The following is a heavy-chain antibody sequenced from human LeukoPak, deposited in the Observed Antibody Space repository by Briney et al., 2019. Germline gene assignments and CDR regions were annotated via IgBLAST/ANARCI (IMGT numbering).Heavy chain of an antibody. J-gene: IGHJ4*02. CDR2: ISSSGSTI. CDR3: AKEGRKTGNTYGYEFDS. D-gene: IGHD5-18*01. Sequence: GGSLRLSCAASGFTFSDYYMSWIRQAPGKGLEWVSYISSSGSTIYYADYVKGQFTISRDNSKNTVYLHMNNLRAEDTAVYYCAKEGRKTGNTYGYEFDSWGQGTLVTVSS. CDR1: GFTFSDYY. V-gene: IGHV3-11*01.